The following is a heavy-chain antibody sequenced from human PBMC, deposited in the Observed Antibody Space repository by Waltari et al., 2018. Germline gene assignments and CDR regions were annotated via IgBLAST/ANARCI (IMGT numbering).Heavy chain of an antibody. CDR3: ARPSMVQGVIPLYYFDY. CDR1: GYSISSGYY. V-gene: IGHV4-38-2*01. Sequence: QVQLQESGPGLVKPSETLSLTCAVSGYSISSGYYWGWIRQPPGKGLEWIGSIYHSGSTYYNPSLKSRVTISVDTSKNQFSLKLSSVTAADTAVYYCARPSMVQGVIPLYYFDYWGQGTLVTVSS. J-gene: IGHJ4*02. CDR2: IYHSGST. D-gene: IGHD3-10*01.